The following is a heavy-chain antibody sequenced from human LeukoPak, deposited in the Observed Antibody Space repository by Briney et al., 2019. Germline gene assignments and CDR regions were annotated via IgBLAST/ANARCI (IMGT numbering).Heavy chain of an antibody. V-gene: IGHV4-34*01. CDR3: ARLRRLVGGDY. Sequence: SETLSLTCAVYGGSFSGYYWSWIRQPPGKGLEWIGEINHSGSTNYSPSLKSRVTISVDTSKNQFSLKLSSVTAADTAVYYCARLRRLVGGDYWGQGTLVTVSS. CDR1: GGSFSGYY. J-gene: IGHJ4*02. D-gene: IGHD6-25*01. CDR2: INHSGST.